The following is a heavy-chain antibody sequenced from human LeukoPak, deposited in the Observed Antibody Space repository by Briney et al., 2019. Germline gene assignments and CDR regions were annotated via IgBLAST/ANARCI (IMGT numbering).Heavy chain of an antibody. CDR1: GGSISCYY. CDR2: IYTSGST. V-gene: IGHV4-4*07. J-gene: IGHJ6*02. CDR3: ARDLRVRGYSGYDSPFGMDV. D-gene: IGHD5-12*01. Sequence: SETLSLTCTVSGGSISCYYWSWIRRPAGKGLEWIGRIYTSGSTNYNPSLKSRVTMSVDTSKNQFSLKLSSVTAADTAVYYCARDLRVRGYSGYDSPFGMDVWGQGTTVTVSS.